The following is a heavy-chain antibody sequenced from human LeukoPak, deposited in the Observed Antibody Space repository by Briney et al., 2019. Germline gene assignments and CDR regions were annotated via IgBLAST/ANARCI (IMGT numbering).Heavy chain of an antibody. J-gene: IGHJ6*03. CDR3: ARAIFGVVIYYYYYMDV. V-gene: IGHV4-39*07. CDR2: IYHSGYT. CDR1: GGSISSSSYY. Sequence: PSETLSLTCTVSGGSISSSSYYWGWIRQPPGKGLEWIGSIYHSGYTYYNPSLKSRVTISVDTSKNQFSLKPSSVTAADTAVYYCARAIFGVVIYYYYYMDVWGKGTTVTVSS. D-gene: IGHD3-3*01.